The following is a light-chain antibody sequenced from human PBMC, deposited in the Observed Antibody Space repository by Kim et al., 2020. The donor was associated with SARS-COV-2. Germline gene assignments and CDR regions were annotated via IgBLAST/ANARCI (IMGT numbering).Light chain of an antibody. Sequence: GQTVTISGTGTSIEIGGYNFVSWYQQHPGKAPKLMIYDVSKRPSGVPDRFSGSKSGNTASLTISGLQAEDEADYYCCSYAGSYTWVFGGGTQLTVL. CDR2: DVS. V-gene: IGLV2-11*03. CDR3: CSYAGSYTWV. J-gene: IGLJ3*02. CDR1: SIEIGGYNF.